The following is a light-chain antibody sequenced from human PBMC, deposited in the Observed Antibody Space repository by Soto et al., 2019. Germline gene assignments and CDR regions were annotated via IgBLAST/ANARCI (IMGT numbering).Light chain of an antibody. J-gene: IGKJ2*01. CDR2: GAS. CDR3: QHYGIPPQT. CDR1: QRVSSSY. V-gene: IGKV3-20*01. Sequence: EIVLTQSPGTLSLSPGERATLSCRASQRVSSSYLSWYQHKPGQAPRLLIYGASSRATGIPDRFSGSGSGTYFPLTISRLEPEDFAVYYGQHYGIPPQTFGPGNKLQIK.